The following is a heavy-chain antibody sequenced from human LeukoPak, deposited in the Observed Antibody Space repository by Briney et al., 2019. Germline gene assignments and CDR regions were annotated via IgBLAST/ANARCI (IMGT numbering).Heavy chain of an antibody. CDR3: ARDPSSSWYGTLYYYYYGMDV. CDR2: INPNSGGT. CDR1: GYTFTGYY. D-gene: IGHD6-13*01. J-gene: IGHJ6*02. Sequence: GASVKVSCKASGYTFTGYYLHWVRQAPGQGLEWMGWINPNSGGTNYAQKFQGRVTMTRDTSISTAYMELSRLRSDDTAVYYCARDPSSSWYGTLYYYYYGMDVWGQGTTVTVSS. V-gene: IGHV1-2*02.